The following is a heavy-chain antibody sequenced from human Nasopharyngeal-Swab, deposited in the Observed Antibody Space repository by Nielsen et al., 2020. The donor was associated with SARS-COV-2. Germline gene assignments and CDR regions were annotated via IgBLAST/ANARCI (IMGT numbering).Heavy chain of an antibody. V-gene: IGHV4-61*01. Sequence: SETLSLTCTVSGGSVSSGSYYWSWIRQPPGKGLEWIGYIYYSGSTNYNPSLKSRVTISVDTSKNQFSLKLSSVTAADTAVYYCARVHDYGDYPPSLVYWFDPWGQGTLVTVSS. CDR3: ARVHDYGDYPPSLVYWFDP. J-gene: IGHJ5*02. CDR2: IYYSGST. CDR1: GGSVSSGSYY. D-gene: IGHD4-17*01.